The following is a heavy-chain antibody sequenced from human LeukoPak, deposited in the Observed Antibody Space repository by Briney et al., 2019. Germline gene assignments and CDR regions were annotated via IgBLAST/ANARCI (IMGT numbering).Heavy chain of an antibody. D-gene: IGHD3-9*01. CDR1: GFTFRSYA. J-gene: IGHJ4*02. CDR2: ISYDGSNK. V-gene: IGHV3-30-3*01. CDR3: ARGGLRYFEW. Sequence: GRSLRLSCAGSGFTFRSYAMHWVRQAPGKGLEWVAVISYDGSNKDYADSVKGRFTISRDNSKNTLFLQMNSLRAEDTAVYYCARGGLRYFEWWGQGTLVTVSS.